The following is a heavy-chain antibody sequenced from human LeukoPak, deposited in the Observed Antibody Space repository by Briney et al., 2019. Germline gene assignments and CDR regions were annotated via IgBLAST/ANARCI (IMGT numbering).Heavy chain of an antibody. D-gene: IGHD5-12*01. CDR2: IYTSGST. CDR1: GGSISSGSYY. V-gene: IGHV4-61*02. Sequence: SETLSLTCTVSGGSISSGSYYWSWIRQPAGKGLEWIGRIYTSGSTNYNPSLKSRVTISVDTSKNQFSLKLSSVTAADTAAYYCARGGLRLRPSTRYMDVWGKGTTVTVSS. CDR3: ARGGLRLRPSTRYMDV. J-gene: IGHJ6*03.